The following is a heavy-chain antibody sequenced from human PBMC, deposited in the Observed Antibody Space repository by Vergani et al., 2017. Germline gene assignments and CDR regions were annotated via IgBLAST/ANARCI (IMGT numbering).Heavy chain of an antibody. Sequence: QVQLVQSGAEVKKPGASVKVSCKASGYTFTRYYIHWVRQAPGQGLEWMGIINPSGGSTNYAQKFQGRVTMTRDTSTSTFYMELSSLRSEDTAVYFCTAPSGYSYTTNAFDVWGQGTMVTVSS. CDR1: GYTFTRYY. V-gene: IGHV1-46*03. CDR3: TAPSGYSYTTNAFDV. D-gene: IGHD5-18*01. CDR2: INPSGGST. J-gene: IGHJ3*01.